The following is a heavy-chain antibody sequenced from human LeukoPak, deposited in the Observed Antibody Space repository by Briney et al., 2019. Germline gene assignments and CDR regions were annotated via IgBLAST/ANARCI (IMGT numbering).Heavy chain of an antibody. CDR2: ISYDGSNK. J-gene: IGHJ3*02. CDR1: GFTFSSYA. D-gene: IGHD6-19*01. V-gene: IGHV3-30*18. Sequence: GGSLRLSCAASGFTFSSYAMSWVRQAPGKGLEWVAVISYDGSNKYYADSVKGRFTISRDNSKNTLYLQMNSLRAEDTAVYYCAKEGVGSGWSLGAFDIWGQGTMVTVSS. CDR3: AKEGVGSGWSLGAFDI.